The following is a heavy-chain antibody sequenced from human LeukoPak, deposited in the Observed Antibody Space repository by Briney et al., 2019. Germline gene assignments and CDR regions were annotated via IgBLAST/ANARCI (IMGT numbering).Heavy chain of an antibody. CDR1: GYTFTSYG. CDR3: ARDANHCTNGVCHYYFDY. V-gene: IGHV1-18*01. J-gene: IGHJ4*02. CDR2: ISAYNGNT. D-gene: IGHD2-8*01. Sequence: ASVKVSCKASGYTFTSYGISWVRQAPGQGLEWMGWISAYNGNTNYAQKLQGRVTFSRDTSASTAYMELSSLSSEDTAVYYCARDANHCTNGVCHYYFDYWGQGTLVTVSS.